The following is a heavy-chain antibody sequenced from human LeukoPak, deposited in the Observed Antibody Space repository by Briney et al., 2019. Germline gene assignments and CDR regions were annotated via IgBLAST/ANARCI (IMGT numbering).Heavy chain of an antibody. CDR3: AGEGGDFWSGYEVY. D-gene: IGHD3-3*01. CDR2: ISGSGGST. J-gene: IGHJ4*02. V-gene: IGHV3-23*01. CDR1: GFTFSIYA. Sequence: GGSLRLSCAASGFTFSIYAISGVRQAPGKGVEWVSAISGSGGSTYYAPPVKGRFTIPRDNSKNTLYLEMNSLRAEDTGLYYCAGEGGDFWSGYEVYWGQGTLVSVSS.